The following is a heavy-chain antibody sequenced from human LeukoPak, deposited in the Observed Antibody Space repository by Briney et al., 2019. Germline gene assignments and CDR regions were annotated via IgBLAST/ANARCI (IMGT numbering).Heavy chain of an antibody. D-gene: IGHD3-22*01. CDR1: GYSFTSYW. CDR3: ARFYYDSSGSYYYYMDV. Sequence: GESLKISCKGSGYSFTSYWIGWVRQMPGKGLEWMGIIYPGDSDTRYSPSFQGQVTISADKSISTAYLQWSSLKASDTAMYYCARFYYDSSGSYYYYMDVRGKGTTVTVSS. V-gene: IGHV5-51*01. J-gene: IGHJ6*03. CDR2: IYPGDSDT.